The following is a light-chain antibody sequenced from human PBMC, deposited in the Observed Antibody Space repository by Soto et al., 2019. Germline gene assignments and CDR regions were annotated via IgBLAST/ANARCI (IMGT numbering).Light chain of an antibody. CDR1: QSVTNNF. J-gene: IGKJ3*01. CDR3: QQYGTPLFT. Sequence: IVLTQSPGTLSLSPGERATLSCGASQSVTNNFLAWYQQKPGQAPRLLIYGASSRATGVPDRFSGSGSEKDFTLTISRLEPGDFAVYYCQQYGTPLFTFGPGTKVHIQ. V-gene: IGKV3-20*01. CDR2: GAS.